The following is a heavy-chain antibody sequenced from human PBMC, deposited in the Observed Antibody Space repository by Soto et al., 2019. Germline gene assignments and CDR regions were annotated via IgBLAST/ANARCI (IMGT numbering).Heavy chain of an antibody. CDR1: GFPFANFL. V-gene: IGHV3-49*03. Sequence: GGSLRLSCTGSGFPFANFLMSWFRQAPGKGLEWVGFIRSQPYGGTTQYAASVRGRFTISRDDSKGIAYLQMNSLKSEDSGVYDSIDRFHLWGQGTLVTVSS. J-gene: IGHJ5*02. CDR2: IRSQPYGGTT. CDR3: IDRFHL.